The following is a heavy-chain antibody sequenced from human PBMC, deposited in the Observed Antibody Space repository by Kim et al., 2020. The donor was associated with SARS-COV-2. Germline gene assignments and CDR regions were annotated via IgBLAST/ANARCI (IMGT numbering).Heavy chain of an antibody. Sequence: YYADSVKGRFTISRDNSKNTLYLQKNSLRAEDTAVYYCAKRTGTTFFCDYWGQGTLVTVSS. V-gene: IGHV3-23*01. CDR3: AKRTGTTFFCDY. D-gene: IGHD1-7*01. J-gene: IGHJ4*02.